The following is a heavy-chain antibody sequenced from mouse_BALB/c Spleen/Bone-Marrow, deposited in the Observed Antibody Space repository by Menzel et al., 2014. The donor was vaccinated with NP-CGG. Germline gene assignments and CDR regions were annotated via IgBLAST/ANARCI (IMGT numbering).Heavy chain of an antibody. V-gene: IGHV14-3*02. D-gene: IGHD4-1*01. CDR2: IDPANGNT. CDR3: ARWEYYAMDY. Sequence: VQLQQPGAELVKPGASVKLSCTASGFNIKDTYMHWVKQRPEQDLEWIGRIDPANGNTKYDPKFQGKATITADTSSNTAYLQLSSLTSEDTAVYYCARWEYYAMDYWGQGTSVTVSS. CDR1: GFNIKDTY. J-gene: IGHJ4*01.